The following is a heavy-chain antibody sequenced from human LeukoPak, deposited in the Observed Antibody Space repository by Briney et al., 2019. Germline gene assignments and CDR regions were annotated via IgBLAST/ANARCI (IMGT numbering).Heavy chain of an antibody. CDR3: AGPGGDSSGYYSPYWYFDL. D-gene: IGHD3-22*01. CDR1: GGSIRSHY. J-gene: IGHJ2*01. CDR2: IYYSGST. Sequence: SETLSPTCTVSGGSIRSHYWSWIRQPPGKGLEWIGYIYYSGSTNYNPSLKSRVTISVDTSKIHFSLKLSSVTAADTAIYYCAGPGGDSSGYYSPYWYFDLWGRGTLVTVSS. V-gene: IGHV4-59*08.